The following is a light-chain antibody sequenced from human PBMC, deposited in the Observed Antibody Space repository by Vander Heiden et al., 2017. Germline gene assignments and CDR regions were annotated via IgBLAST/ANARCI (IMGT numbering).Light chain of an antibody. Sequence: EIVMTPSPATLSVSPGERATPSCRASQSVSSDLAWYQQKPGQAPRLLIYGASTRATGIPARFSGSGSGTEFTLTISSLQSEDFAVYYWQQYNNWLSFGQGTKLEIK. J-gene: IGKJ2*01. CDR2: GAS. V-gene: IGKV3-15*01. CDR3: QQYNNWLS. CDR1: QSVSSD.